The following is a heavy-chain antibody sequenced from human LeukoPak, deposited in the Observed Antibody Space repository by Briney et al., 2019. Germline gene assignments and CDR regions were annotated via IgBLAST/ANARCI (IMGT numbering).Heavy chain of an antibody. CDR1: GGSISSYY. Sequence: SETLSLTCTVSGGSISSYYWSWIRQPPGKGLEWIGEIYHSGSTNYNPSLKSRVTISVDKSKNQFSLKLSSVTAADTAVYYCARDYGSGSYRYNWFDPWGQGTLVTVSS. J-gene: IGHJ5*02. CDR2: IYHSGST. CDR3: ARDYGSGSYRYNWFDP. V-gene: IGHV4-59*12. D-gene: IGHD3-10*01.